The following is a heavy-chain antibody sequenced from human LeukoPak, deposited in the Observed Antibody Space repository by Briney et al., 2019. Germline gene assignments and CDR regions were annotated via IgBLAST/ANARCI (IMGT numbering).Heavy chain of an antibody. CDR2: IIPIFGTA. J-gene: IGHJ6*02. Sequence: SVKVSCKASGGAFSSYAISWVRQAPGQGLEWMGGIIPIFGTANYAQKFQGRVTITADESTSTAYMELSSLRSEDTAVYYCARDPGIAVAGPYYYGMDVWGQGTTVIVSS. V-gene: IGHV1-69*13. CDR1: GGAFSSYA. D-gene: IGHD6-19*01. CDR3: ARDPGIAVAGPYYYGMDV.